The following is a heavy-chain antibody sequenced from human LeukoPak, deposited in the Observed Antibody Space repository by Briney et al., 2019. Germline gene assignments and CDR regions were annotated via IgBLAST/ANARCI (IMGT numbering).Heavy chain of an antibody. CDR1: GFTFSSYG. J-gene: IGHJ4*02. V-gene: IGHV3-33*01. CDR2: IWYDGSNK. CDR3: ARDPRRVGDSPP. Sequence: PGRSLRLSCAASGFTFSSYGMHWVRQAPGKGLEWVAVIWYDGSNKYYADSVKGRFTISRDNSKNTLYLQMNSLRAEDTAVYYCARDPRRVGDSPPWGQGTLVTVSS. D-gene: IGHD2-21*01.